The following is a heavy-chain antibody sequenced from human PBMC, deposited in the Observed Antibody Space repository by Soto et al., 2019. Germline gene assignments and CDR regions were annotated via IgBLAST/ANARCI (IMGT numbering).Heavy chain of an antibody. CDR2: INHSGST. CDR1: GGSFSGYY. CDR3: ARSRYDFWSGRRDNWFDP. V-gene: IGHV4-34*01. D-gene: IGHD3-3*01. Sequence: SETLSLTCAVYGGSFSGYYWSWIRQPPGKGLEWIGEINHSGSTNYNPSLKSRVTISVDTSKNQFSLKLSSVTAADTAVYYCARSRYDFWSGRRDNWFDPWGQGTMVTVSS. J-gene: IGHJ5*02.